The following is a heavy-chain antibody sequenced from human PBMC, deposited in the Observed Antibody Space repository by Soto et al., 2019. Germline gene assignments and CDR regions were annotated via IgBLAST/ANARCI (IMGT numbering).Heavy chain of an antibody. Sequence: PSGSLAVTCAVYGESFSGYYWGWIRQPPGKGLEWIGEINHSGSTNYNPSLKSRVTISVDTSKNQFSLKLSSVTAADTAVYYCARGTIFGVVRLPLFDYRGKGPLV. J-gene: IGHJ4*02. CDR3: ARGTIFGVVRLPLFDY. CDR2: INHSGST. CDR1: GESFSGYY. V-gene: IGHV4-34*01. D-gene: IGHD3-3*01.